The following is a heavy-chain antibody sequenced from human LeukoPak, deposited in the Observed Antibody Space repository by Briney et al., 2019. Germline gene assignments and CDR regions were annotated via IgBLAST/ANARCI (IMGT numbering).Heavy chain of an antibody. CDR1: GFTFDDYG. D-gene: IGHD3-10*02. CDR3: AELGITMIGGV. CDR2: IYSDSNT. J-gene: IGHJ6*04. Sequence: GGSLRLTCAASGFTFDDYGMSWVRQAPWKGLECVSVIYSDSNTYYADSVKGRFTISRDNSKNTLYLQMSSLRAEDTAVYYCAELGITMIGGVWGKGTTVTISS. V-gene: IGHV3-66*01.